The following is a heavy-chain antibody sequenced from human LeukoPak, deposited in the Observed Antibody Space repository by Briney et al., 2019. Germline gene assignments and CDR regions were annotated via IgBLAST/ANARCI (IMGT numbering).Heavy chain of an antibody. D-gene: IGHD6-19*01. V-gene: IGHV1-18*01. CDR1: VGTFSSYA. J-gene: IGHJ4*02. CDR2: ISAYNGNT. CDR3: ARDARRGYSSGWYDY. Sequence: ASVKVSCKASVGTFSSYAISWVRQAPGHGLGWMGGISAYNGNTNYAQKLQGRVTMTTDTSTSKDYMELRSLRSDDTAVYYCARDARRGYSSGWYDYWGQGTLVTVSS.